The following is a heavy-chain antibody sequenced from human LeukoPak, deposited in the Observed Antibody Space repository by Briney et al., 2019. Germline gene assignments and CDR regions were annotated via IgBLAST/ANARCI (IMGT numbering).Heavy chain of an antibody. Sequence: PGGSLRLSCAASGLTFSAYGMHWVRQTPGKGLEWVAFTPSDGRFEDYADSVKGRFTTSRDNAKNSLYLQMNSLRAEDTAVYYCARKGRTDAFDIWGQGTMVTVSS. J-gene: IGHJ3*02. CDR3: ARKGRTDAFDI. CDR2: TPSDGRFE. V-gene: IGHV3-30*12. CDR1: GLTFSAYG. D-gene: IGHD1/OR15-1a*01.